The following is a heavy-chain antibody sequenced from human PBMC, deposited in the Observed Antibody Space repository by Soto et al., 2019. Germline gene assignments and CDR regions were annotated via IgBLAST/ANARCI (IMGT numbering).Heavy chain of an antibody. D-gene: IGHD6-13*01. J-gene: IGHJ6*02. Sequence: QVQLVQSGAEVKKPGSSVKVSCKASGGTFSSYVISWVRQAPGQGLEWMGGIIPIFGTANYAQKFQGRVTITADESTSTAYMELSSLRSEDTAVYYCARGHIAATGSEGDYYYYYGMDVWGQGTTVTVSS. CDR3: ARGHIAATGSEGDYYYYYGMDV. V-gene: IGHV1-69*12. CDR1: GGTFSSYV. CDR2: IIPIFGTA.